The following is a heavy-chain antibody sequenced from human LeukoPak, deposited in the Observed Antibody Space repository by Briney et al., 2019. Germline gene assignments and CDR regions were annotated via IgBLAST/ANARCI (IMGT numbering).Heavy chain of an antibody. Sequence: GGSLRLSCAASGFTFSDYYMSWIRQAPGKGLEWVSYISSSSSYTNYADSVKGRFTISRDNAKNSLYLQMNSLRAEDMAVYYCARVPYYYGSGSYYSGYYFDYWGQGTLVTVSS. D-gene: IGHD3-10*01. CDR3: ARVPYYYGSGSYYSGYYFDY. CDR2: ISSSSSYT. V-gene: IGHV3-11*06. CDR1: GFTFSDYY. J-gene: IGHJ4*02.